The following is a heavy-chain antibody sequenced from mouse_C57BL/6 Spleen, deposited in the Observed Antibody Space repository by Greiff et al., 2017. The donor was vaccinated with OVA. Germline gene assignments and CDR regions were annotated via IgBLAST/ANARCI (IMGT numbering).Heavy chain of an antibody. D-gene: IGHD3-3*01. CDR2: IYPSDSET. Sequence: QVQLQQPGAELVRPGSSVKLSCKASGYTFTSYWMDWVKQRPGQGLEWIGNIYPSDSETHYNQKFKDKATLTVDKSSSTAYMQLSSLTSEDSAVYYCARLGGRVPYYCDYWGQGTTLTVSS. CDR1: GYTFTSYW. CDR3: ARLGGRVPYYCDY. V-gene: IGHV1-61*01. J-gene: IGHJ2*01.